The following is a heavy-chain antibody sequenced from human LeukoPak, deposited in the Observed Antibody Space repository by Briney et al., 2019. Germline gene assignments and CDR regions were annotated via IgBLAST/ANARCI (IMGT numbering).Heavy chain of an antibody. CDR3: ARGLDSSGSFRPYDAFDV. V-gene: IGHV1-8*02. J-gene: IGHJ3*01. CDR2: MNPNSGNT. D-gene: IGHD1-26*01. Sequence: ASVKVSCKASGGTFSSYAISWVRQAPGQGLEWMGWMNPNSGNTDYAQKFQGRVTMTRNTSISTAYMELSSLRSEDTAVYYCARGLDSSGSFRPYDAFDVWGQGTMVTVSS. CDR1: GGTFSSYA.